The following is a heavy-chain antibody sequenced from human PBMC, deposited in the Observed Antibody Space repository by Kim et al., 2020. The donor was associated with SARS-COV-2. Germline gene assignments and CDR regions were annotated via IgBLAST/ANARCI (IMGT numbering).Heavy chain of an antibody. J-gene: IGHJ4*02. V-gene: IGHV5-51*01. CDR2: T. D-gene: IGHD3-9*01. Sequence: TRYSPSFKGQVTIPADKSISTAYLQWSSLKASDTAMYYCARRGDYDSGSDYWGQGTLVTVSS. CDR3: ARRGDYDSGSDY.